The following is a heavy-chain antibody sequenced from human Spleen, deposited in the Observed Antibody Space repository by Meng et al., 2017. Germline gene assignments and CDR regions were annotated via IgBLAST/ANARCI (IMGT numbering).Heavy chain of an antibody. CDR2: IIPIFGTA. D-gene: IGHD6-13*01. V-gene: IGHV1-69*01. CDR3: ARVESYSSSWYVPDY. J-gene: IGHJ4*02. CDR1: GGTFSSYA. Sequence: VQSVQAGAEVKKPGSSVKVSCKASGGTFSSYAISWVRQAPGQGLEWMGGIIPIFGTANYAQKFQGRVTITADESTSTAYMELSSLRSEDTAVYYCARVESYSSSWYVPDYWGQGTLVTVSS.